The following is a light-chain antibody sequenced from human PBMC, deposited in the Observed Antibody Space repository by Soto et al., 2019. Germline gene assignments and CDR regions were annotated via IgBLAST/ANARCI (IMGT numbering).Light chain of an antibody. CDR3: LQYNSYPRT. CDR1: QDIRHD. J-gene: IGKJ1*01. V-gene: IGKV1-17*01. CDR2: DIS. Sequence: DIQMTQSPSSLSASVGGRVTITWRASQDIRHDLGWYQQKPGKAPKRLIYDISSLHSGVPSRFSGSGSGTEFSLTISSLQPEDFAPYYCLQYNSYPRTFGQGTKVDIK.